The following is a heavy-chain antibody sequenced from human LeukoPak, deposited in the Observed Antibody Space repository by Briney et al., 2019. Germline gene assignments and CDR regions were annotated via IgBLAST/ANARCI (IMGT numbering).Heavy chain of an antibody. CDR2: IQYDGNNK. J-gene: IGHJ6*03. V-gene: IGHV3-30*02. CDR3: AKGWVVSDMDV. Sequence: GGSLRLSCAASGFTFSTYGMHWVRQAPGKGLEWVTFIQYDGNNKYYADSVKGRFTISRDNSKNTLYLQMNSLRAEDTAVYYCAKGWVVSDMDVWGKGTTVTVSS. D-gene: IGHD2-2*01. CDR1: GFTFSTYG.